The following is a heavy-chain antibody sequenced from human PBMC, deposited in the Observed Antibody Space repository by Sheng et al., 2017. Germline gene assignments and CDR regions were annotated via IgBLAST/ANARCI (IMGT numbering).Heavy chain of an antibody. CDR3: ARRPLGGYSVLTGSNFFNWFDP. D-gene: IGHD3-9*01. Sequence: QVQLQQWGAGLLKPSETLSLTCAVYGGSFSGYYWSWIRQSPGKGLEWIGDINHGRSSNYNPSLKSRVNILVDTSKDQFSLKLYSVTAADTAVYYCARRPLGGYSVLTGSNFFNWFDPWGPREPRVTRLL. CDR1: GGSFSGYY. V-gene: IGHV4-34*01. CDR2: INHGRSS. J-gene: IGHJ5*02.